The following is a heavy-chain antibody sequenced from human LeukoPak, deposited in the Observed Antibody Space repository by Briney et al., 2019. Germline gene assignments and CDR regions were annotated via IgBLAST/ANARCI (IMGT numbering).Heavy chain of an antibody. V-gene: IGHV4-59*06. J-gene: IGHJ6*03. CDR2: IDYSVTT. CDR3: ARVEGSHYDFWSGYYKGYYYYMDV. Sequence: PSETLSPTCTVSAASISSYYWSWIRQHPGEGLEWIGYIDYSVTTYYNPSLKSGATISVDTSKNQFSLKLSSVTAADTAVYYCARVEGSHYDFWSGYYKGYYYYMDVWGKGTTVTVSS. D-gene: IGHD3-3*01. CDR1: AASISSYY.